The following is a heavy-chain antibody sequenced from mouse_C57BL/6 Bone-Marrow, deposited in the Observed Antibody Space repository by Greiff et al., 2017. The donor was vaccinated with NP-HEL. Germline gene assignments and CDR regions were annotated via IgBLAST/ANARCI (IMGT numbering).Heavy chain of an antibody. J-gene: IGHJ4*01. D-gene: IGHD2-2*01. Sequence: VQLKQSGGGLVQPGGSLKLSCAASGFTFSDYYMYWVRQTPEKRLEWVAYISNGGGSTYYPDTVKGRFTISRDNAKNTLYLQMSRLKSEDTAMYYCARHYGYDGYYAMDYWGQGTSVTVSS. CDR2: ISNGGGST. CDR3: ARHYGYDGYYAMDY. V-gene: IGHV5-12*01. CDR1: GFTFSDYY.